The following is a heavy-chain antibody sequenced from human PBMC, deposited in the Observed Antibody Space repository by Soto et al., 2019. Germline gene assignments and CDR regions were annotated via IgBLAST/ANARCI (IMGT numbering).Heavy chain of an antibody. V-gene: IGHV1-18*01. CDR3: ARVISFDIVVVPAATHYFDY. CDR1: GYTFTSYD. J-gene: IGHJ4*02. D-gene: IGHD2-2*01. CDR2: ISAYNGNT. Sequence: GASVKVSCKASGYTFTSYDISWVRQAPGQGLEWMGWISAYNGNTNYAQKLQGRVTMTTDTSTSTAYMELRSLRSDDTAVYYCARVISFDIVVVPAATHYFDYWGQGTLVTVSS.